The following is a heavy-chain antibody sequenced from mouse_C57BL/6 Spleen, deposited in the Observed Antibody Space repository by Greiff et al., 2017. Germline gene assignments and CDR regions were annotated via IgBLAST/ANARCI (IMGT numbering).Heavy chain of an antibody. CDR3: ARSSLRRAMDY. D-gene: IGHD1-2*01. CDR1: GYSFTGYY. J-gene: IGHJ4*01. V-gene: IGHV1-42*01. CDR2: INPSTGGT. Sequence: DVKLQESGPELVKPGASVKISCKASGYSFTGYYMNWVKQSPEKSLEWIGEINPSTGGTTYNQKFKAKATLTVDKSSSTAYMQLKSLTSEDSAVYYCARSSLRRAMDYWGQGTSVTVSS.